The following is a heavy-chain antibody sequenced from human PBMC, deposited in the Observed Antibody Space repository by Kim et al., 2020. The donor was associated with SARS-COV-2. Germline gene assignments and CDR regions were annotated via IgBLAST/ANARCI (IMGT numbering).Heavy chain of an antibody. D-gene: IGHD5-18*01. V-gene: IGHV3-23*01. J-gene: IGHJ6*02. CDR2: ISGSGGST. CDR1: GFTFSSYA. CDR3: AKAVTAMVRAAYGMDV. Sequence: GGSLRLSFAASGFTFSSYAMSWVRQAPGKGLEWVSAISGSGGSTYYADSVKGRFTISRDNSKNTLYPKMNSLRAEDTAVYYCAKAVTAMVRAAYGMDVWGQGTTVTVSS.